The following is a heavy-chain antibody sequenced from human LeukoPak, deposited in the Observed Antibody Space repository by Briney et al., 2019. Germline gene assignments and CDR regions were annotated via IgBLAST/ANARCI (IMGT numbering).Heavy chain of an antibody. CDR2: IYHSGST. D-gene: IGHD3-16*01. Sequence: SETLSLTCAVSGYSISSGYYWGWIRQPPGKGLEWIGSIYHSGSTYYNPSLKSRVTISVDTSKNQFSLKLTSVTAADTAMYSCARHLGGLRNLKWFDPWGRGTLVTVSS. J-gene: IGHJ5*02. CDR3: ARHLGGLRNLKWFDP. CDR1: GYSISSGYY. V-gene: IGHV4-38-2*01.